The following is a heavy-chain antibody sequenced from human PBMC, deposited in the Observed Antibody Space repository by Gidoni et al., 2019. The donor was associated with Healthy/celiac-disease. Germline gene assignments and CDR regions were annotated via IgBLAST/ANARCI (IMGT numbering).Heavy chain of an antibody. J-gene: IGHJ2*01. CDR3: ARRKHWGPASRYFDL. D-gene: IGHD7-27*01. V-gene: IGHV4-34*01. Sequence: QVQLQQWGAGLLKPSETLSLTCAVYGGSFSGYYWSWIRQPPGKGLEWIGEINHSGSTNYNPSLKSRVTISVDTSKNQFSLKLSSVTAADTAVYYCARRKHWGPASRYFDLWGRGTLVTVSS. CDR2: INHSGST. CDR1: GGSFSGYY.